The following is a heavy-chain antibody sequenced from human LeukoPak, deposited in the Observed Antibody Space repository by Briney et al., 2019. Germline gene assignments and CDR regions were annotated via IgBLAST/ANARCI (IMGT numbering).Heavy chain of an antibody. CDR2: INPNSGAT. V-gene: IGHV1-2*02. D-gene: IGHD2-2*01. J-gene: IGHJ4*02. CDR3: ARAPIYCTSSSCGLAYFDY. Sequence: ASVKVSCKASGYTFTGYYIHWVRHAPGQGLDLMGWINPNSGATYYTQNFQGRVTMTRDTSINTVYMELSRLTSDDTAMYYCARAPIYCTSSSCGLAYFDYWGQGTLLTASS. CDR1: GYTFTGYY.